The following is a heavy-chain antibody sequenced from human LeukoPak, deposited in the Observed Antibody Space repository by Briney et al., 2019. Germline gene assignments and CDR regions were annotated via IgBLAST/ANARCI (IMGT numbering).Heavy chain of an antibody. Sequence: ASVKVSCKASGYTFTSYYMHWVRQAPGQGLEWMGIINPSGGSTSYAQKFQGRVTMTRDMSTSTVYMELSSLRSEDTAVYYCARDSPPGSGYDTQLDYWGQGTLVTVSS. CDR3: ARDSPPGSGYDTQLDY. CDR1: GYTFTSYY. V-gene: IGHV1-46*01. CDR2: INPSGGST. D-gene: IGHD5-12*01. J-gene: IGHJ4*02.